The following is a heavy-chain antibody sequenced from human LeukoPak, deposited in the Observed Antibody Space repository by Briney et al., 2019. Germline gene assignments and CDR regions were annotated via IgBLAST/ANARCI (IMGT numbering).Heavy chain of an antibody. CDR1: GFTFSSYA. CDR2: IASDGSST. V-gene: IGHV3-74*01. Sequence: QPGGSLRLSCAASGFTFSSYAMNWVRQAPGKGLVWVSRIASDGSSTTYADSVKGRFSISRDNVKNTLYLQMNSLRVEDTAVYYCARGRPHGNDYWGQGTLVTVSS. D-gene: IGHD4-23*01. CDR3: ARGRPHGNDY. J-gene: IGHJ4*02.